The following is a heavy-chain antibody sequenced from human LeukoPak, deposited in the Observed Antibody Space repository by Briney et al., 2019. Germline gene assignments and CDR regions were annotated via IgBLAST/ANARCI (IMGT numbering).Heavy chain of an antibody. J-gene: IGHJ4*02. CDR3: ARHSYSGEDGDFGY. CDR2: IYPGDSDT. Sequence: GESLQISCKCSGYRFTSYWIGWVRRMPGKGLEWMGIIYPGDSDTRYSPSFQGQVTISADKSISTAYLQWSCLKASDTAMYYCARHSYSGEDGDFGYWGQGTLVTVSS. CDR1: GYRFTSYW. V-gene: IGHV5-51*01. D-gene: IGHD1-26*01.